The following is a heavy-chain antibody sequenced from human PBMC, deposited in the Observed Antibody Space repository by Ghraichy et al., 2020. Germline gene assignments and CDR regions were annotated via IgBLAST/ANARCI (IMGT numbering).Heavy chain of an antibody. D-gene: IGHD6-13*01. CDR3: TTDEVAAAPNDY. Sequence: GGSLRLSCAASGFTFSNAWMSWVRQAPGKGLEWVGRIKSKTDGGTTDYAAPVKGRFTISRDDSKNTLYLQMNSLKTEDTAVYYCTTDEVAAAPNDYWGQGTLVTVSS. CDR1: GFTFSNAW. J-gene: IGHJ4*02. V-gene: IGHV3-15*01. CDR2: IKSKTDGGTT.